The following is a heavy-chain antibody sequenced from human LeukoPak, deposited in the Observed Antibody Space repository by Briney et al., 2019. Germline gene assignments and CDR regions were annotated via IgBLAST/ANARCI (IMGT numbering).Heavy chain of an antibody. CDR1: GGSFSGYY. V-gene: IGHV4-34*01. D-gene: IGHD6-13*01. CDR2: INPSRNT. Sequence: PSETLSLTCAVFGGSFSGYYWNWIRQPPGKGLEWIGQINPSRNTNYNPSLKSRVTISVDTSKNQFSLKLSSVTAADTAVYYCARDRSSWYFETFDYWGQGTLVTVSS. J-gene: IGHJ4*02. CDR3: ARDRSSWYFETFDY.